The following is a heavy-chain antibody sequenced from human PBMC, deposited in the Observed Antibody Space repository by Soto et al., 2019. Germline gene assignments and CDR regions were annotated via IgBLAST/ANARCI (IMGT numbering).Heavy chain of an antibody. CDR1: GFTFSSYA. CDR3: AKHAAAAAPDY. D-gene: IGHD6-13*01. Sequence: EVQLLEAGGGLVQPGGSLRLSCAASGFTFSSYAMSWVRQAPGKGLEWVSLISGSGGGTYYEDSVKGRFTISSDNSKHTVYLQMNGLSAEDTAVSYCAKHAAAAAPDYWGQGTLVTVSS. CDR2: ISGSGGGT. V-gene: IGHV3-23*01. J-gene: IGHJ4*02.